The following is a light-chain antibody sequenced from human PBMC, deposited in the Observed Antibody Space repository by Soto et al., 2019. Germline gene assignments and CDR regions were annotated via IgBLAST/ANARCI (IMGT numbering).Light chain of an antibody. V-gene: IGKV1-27*01. CDR1: QGISNY. CDR3: QKYNSAPRT. Sequence: DVQMTQAPSSLSASVGDRVTITCRASQGISNYLAWYQQKPGQVPKLLIYAASILLSGVPSRFSGSGSGTDFTLTISSLQPEDGATYYCQKYNSAPRTFGGGTKVEIK. J-gene: IGKJ4*01. CDR2: AAS.